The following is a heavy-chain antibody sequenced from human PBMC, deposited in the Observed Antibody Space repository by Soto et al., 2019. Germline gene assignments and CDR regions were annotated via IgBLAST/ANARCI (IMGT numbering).Heavy chain of an antibody. D-gene: IGHD2-2*01. V-gene: IGHV1-69*01. CDR3: TNAGNSSCYDY. CDR2: IIPIFGTA. J-gene: IGHJ4*02. Sequence: QVQLVQSGAEVERPGSSVKVSCKASGGTFSNYVINWVRQAPGQGLEWMGGIIPIFGTANYAQKFQGRVKITADDSTTTACMELGSLRSEDTAVYYGTNAGNSSCYDYWGQGTLVTVSS. CDR1: GGTFSNYV.